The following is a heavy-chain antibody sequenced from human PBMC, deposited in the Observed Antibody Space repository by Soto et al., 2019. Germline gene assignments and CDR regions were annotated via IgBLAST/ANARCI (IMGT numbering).Heavy chain of an antibody. CDR2: INHSGST. J-gene: IGHJ5*02. Sequence: SETLSLTCAVYGGSFSGYYWSWIRQPPGKGLEWIGEINHSGSTNYNPSLKSRVTISVDTSKNQFSLKLSSVTAADTAVYYCARVEGPYDILTGYSLCWFDPWGQGTLVTVSS. V-gene: IGHV4-34*01. CDR3: ARVEGPYDILTGYSLCWFDP. CDR1: GGSFSGYY. D-gene: IGHD3-9*01.